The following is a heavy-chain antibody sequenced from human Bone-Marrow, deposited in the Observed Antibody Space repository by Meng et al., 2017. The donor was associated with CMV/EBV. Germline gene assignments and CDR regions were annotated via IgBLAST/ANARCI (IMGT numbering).Heavy chain of an antibody. D-gene: IGHD3-22*01. CDR3: ARDMGSSGYYGNNWFDP. J-gene: IGHJ5*02. V-gene: IGHV4-30-4*08. CDR1: GGSIRSGDYY. Sequence: AQLQASGPGLVKPSQTLSLTCTVSGGSIRSGDYYWSWIRQPPGKGLEWIGYIYYSGSTYYNPSLKSRVTISVDTSKNQFSLKLSSVTAADTAVYYCARDMGSSGYYGNNWFDPWGQGTLVTVSS. CDR2: IYYSGST.